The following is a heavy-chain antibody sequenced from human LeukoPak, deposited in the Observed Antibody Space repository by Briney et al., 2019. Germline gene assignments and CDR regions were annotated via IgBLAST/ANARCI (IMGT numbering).Heavy chain of an antibody. CDR2: ISYDGSNK. V-gene: IGHV3-30-3*01. J-gene: IGHJ3*02. CDR1: GSTFSSYA. Sequence: GRSLRLSCAASGSTFSSYAMHWVRQAPGKGLEWVAVISYDGSNKYYADSVKGRFTISRDNSKNTLYLQMNSLRAEDTAVYYCARDLTFPYSGSYGAFDIWGQGTMVTVSS. D-gene: IGHD1-26*01. CDR3: ARDLTFPYSGSYGAFDI.